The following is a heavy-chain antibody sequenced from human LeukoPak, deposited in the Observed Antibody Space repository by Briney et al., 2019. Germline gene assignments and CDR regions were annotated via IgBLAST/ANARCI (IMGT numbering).Heavy chain of an antibody. V-gene: IGHV3-43*02. J-gene: IGHJ4*02. CDR3: AKDWMGFYLDS. CDR2: ISGDGADT. D-gene: IGHD2-2*03. Sequence: GGSLRLSCTASGFTFDHFAMHWVRQGPGKGLEWVSLISGDGADTYYADSAKGRFTISRDNTENSLYLQISSLRSEDTALYYCAKDWMGFYLDSWGQGAPVTVSS. CDR1: GFTFDHFA.